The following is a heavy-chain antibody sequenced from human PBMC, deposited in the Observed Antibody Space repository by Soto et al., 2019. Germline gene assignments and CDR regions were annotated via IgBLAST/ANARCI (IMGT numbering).Heavy chain of an antibody. CDR1: GYTFTGYY. CDR3: ARDSKLIYGSDAGGVRGGFDP. D-gene: IGHD3-10*01. J-gene: IGHJ5*02. CDR2: INPNSGGT. Sequence: ASVKVSCKASGYTFTGYYMHWVRQAPGQGLEWMGWINPNSGGTNYAQKFQGWVTMTRDTSISTAYMELSRLRSDDTAVYYCARDSKLIYGSDAGGVRGGFDPWGQGTLVTVSS. V-gene: IGHV1-2*04.